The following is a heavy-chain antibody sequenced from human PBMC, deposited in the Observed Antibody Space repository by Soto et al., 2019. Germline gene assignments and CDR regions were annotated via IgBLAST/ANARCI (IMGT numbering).Heavy chain of an antibody. J-gene: IGHJ4*01. CDR1: GTTISSGDHY. Sequence: QVQLQESGPGLVKPSQTLSLTCTVSGTTISSGDHYWSWIRQAPGKGLEWIGYMYYTGKTYYNTSLQSRVTLSVDTSKNHFSLKRTSVTAADTAIYFCSRVYGRGDYFGFWGRGTLVSVSS. CDR3: SRVYGRGDYFGF. CDR2: MYYTGKT. D-gene: IGHD1-26*01. V-gene: IGHV4-30-4*01.